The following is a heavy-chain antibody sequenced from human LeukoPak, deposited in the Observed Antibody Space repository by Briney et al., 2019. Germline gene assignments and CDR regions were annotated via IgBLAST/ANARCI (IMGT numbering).Heavy chain of an antibody. Sequence: PSETLSLTCTVSGGSISSYYWSWIRQPPGKGLEWIGYIYYSGSTNYNPSLKSRVTISVDTSKNQFSLKLSSVTAADTAVYYCARGGNYYDSRTNWFDPWGQGTLVTVSS. D-gene: IGHD3-22*01. V-gene: IGHV4-59*12. CDR1: GGSISSYY. CDR3: ARGGNYYDSRTNWFDP. CDR2: IYYSGST. J-gene: IGHJ5*02.